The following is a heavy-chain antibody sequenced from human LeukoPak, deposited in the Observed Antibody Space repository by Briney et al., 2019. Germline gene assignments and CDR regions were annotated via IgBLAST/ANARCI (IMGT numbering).Heavy chain of an antibody. CDR1: GFTISGSF. Sequence: GGSLRLSCVASGFTISGSFMSWVRQAPGKGLEWVSAISISGDTTYYADAVKGRFTISRDNSKNTVYLQMNSLRAEDTAVYYCARAPPHYYDSDVPFDYWGQGTLVTVSS. CDR3: ARAPPHYYDSDVPFDY. J-gene: IGHJ4*02. D-gene: IGHD3-22*01. CDR2: ISISGDTT. V-gene: IGHV3-23*01.